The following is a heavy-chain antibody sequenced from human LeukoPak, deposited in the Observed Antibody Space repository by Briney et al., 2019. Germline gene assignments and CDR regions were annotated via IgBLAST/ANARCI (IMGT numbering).Heavy chain of an antibody. J-gene: IGHJ6*02. Sequence: GGSLRLSCAASGFTFSIYAMHWVRQAPGKGLEWVAVVSFDGSNKYYADSVKGRFIISRDISKNTLYLQMNSLRAEDTALYYCARDSGQLAYHGTDVWGQGTTVTVSS. CDR2: VSFDGSNK. CDR1: GFTFSIYA. D-gene: IGHD6-13*01. CDR3: ARDSGQLAYHGTDV. V-gene: IGHV3-30-3*01.